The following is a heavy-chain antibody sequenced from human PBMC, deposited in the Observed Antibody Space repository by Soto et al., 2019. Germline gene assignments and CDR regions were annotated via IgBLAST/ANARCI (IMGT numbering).Heavy chain of an antibody. CDR3: ARGGGCSSTSCYAGDYYYYYMDV. J-gene: IGHJ6*03. CDR1: GDSVYSNSAA. D-gene: IGHD2-2*01. V-gene: IGHV6-1*01. CDR2: TYYRSKWYN. Sequence: PSQSLSLTCAISGDSVYSNSAAWNSTRQCPSRGLEWLGRTYYRSKWYNDYAVSVKSRITINPDTSKNQFSLQLNSVTPEDTAVYYCARGGGCSSTSCYAGDYYYYYMDVWGKGTTVTVSS.